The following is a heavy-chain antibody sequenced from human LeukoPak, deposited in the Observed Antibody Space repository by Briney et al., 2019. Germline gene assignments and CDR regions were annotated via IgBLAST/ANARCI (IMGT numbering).Heavy chain of an antibody. J-gene: IGHJ4*02. CDR2: ISSGSSYI. Sequence: PGGSLRLSCAASGFTFSRYNMNWVRQAPGKGLEWVSSISSGSSYIYYADSVKGRFTISRDNAKNSLYLQMNSLRAEDTAVYYCAGDDIAVATCFDYWGQGTLVTVSS. V-gene: IGHV3-21*04. CDR3: AGDDIAVATCFDY. CDR1: GFTFSRYN. D-gene: IGHD6-19*01.